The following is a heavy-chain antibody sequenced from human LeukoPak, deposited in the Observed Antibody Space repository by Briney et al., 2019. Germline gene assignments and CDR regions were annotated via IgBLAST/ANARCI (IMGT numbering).Heavy chain of an antibody. CDR2: IYSGGST. CDR3: ARDRGFNWFDP. Sequence: PGGSLRLSCAASGFTVSSNYMSWVRQAPGKGPEWVSVIYSGGSTYYADSVKGRFTISRDNSKNTLYLQMNSLRAEDTAVYYCARDRGFNWFDPWGQGTLVTVSS. J-gene: IGHJ5*02. V-gene: IGHV3-53*01. CDR1: GFTVSSNY.